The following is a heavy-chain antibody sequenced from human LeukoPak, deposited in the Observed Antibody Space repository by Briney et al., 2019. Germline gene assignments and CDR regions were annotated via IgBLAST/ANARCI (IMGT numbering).Heavy chain of an antibody. J-gene: IGHJ4*02. Sequence: SETLSLTCAVYGGSFSGYYWSWIRQPPGKGLEWIGSIFYSGSTYYNPSLKSRVTISVDTSKNQFSLKLSSVTAADTAVYYCARVASYYYDSSGYQFQGHFFDYWGQGTLVTVSS. V-gene: IGHV4-34*12. CDR2: IFYSGST. CDR1: GGSFSGYY. D-gene: IGHD3-22*01. CDR3: ARVASYYYDSSGYQFQGHFFDY.